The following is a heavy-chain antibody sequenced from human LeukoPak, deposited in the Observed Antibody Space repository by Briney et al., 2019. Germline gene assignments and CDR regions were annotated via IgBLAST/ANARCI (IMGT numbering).Heavy chain of an antibody. CDR3: ASIYCSSTSCYWLHFDY. CDR2: IIPIFGTA. J-gene: IGHJ4*02. D-gene: IGHD2-2*01. CDR1: GGTFSSYA. Sequence: EASVKVPCKASGGTFSSYAISWVRQAPGQGLEWMGGIIPIFGTANYAQKFQGRVTITTDESTSTAYMELSSLRSEDTAVYYCASIYCSSTSCYWLHFDYWGQGTLVTVSS. V-gene: IGHV1-69*05.